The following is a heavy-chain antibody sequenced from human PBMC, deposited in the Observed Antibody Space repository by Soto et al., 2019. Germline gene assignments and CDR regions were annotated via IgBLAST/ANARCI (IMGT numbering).Heavy chain of an antibody. V-gene: IGHV1-69*01. CDR3: AREEAQWELQGGFDY. CDR2: ISPIFGTA. Sequence: QVQLVQSGAEVKKPGSSVKVSCKASGGAFSSYDISWVRQAPGQGLEWMGGISPIFGTANYAQKFQGRVTITADESTSTAYMELSSMRSEDTGVYYCAREEAQWELQGGFDYWGQGTLVTVSS. J-gene: IGHJ4*02. D-gene: IGHD1-26*01. CDR1: GGAFSSYD.